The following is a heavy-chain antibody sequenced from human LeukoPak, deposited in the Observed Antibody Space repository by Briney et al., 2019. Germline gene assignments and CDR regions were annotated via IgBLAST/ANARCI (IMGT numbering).Heavy chain of an antibody. V-gene: IGHV4-59*12. D-gene: IGHD6-19*01. CDR3: ARGPHSSGWYRYFQH. CDR2: IYYSGST. Sequence: PSETLSLTCTVSGGSISSYYWSWIRQPPGKGLEWIGYIYYSGSTNYNPSLKSRVAISVDTSKNQFSLKLSSVTAADTAVYYCARGPHSSGWYRYFQHWGQGTLVTVSS. CDR1: GGSISSYY. J-gene: IGHJ1*01.